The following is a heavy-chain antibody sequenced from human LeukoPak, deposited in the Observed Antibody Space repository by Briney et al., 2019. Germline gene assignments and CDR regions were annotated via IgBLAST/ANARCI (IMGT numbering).Heavy chain of an antibody. CDR1: GGTFSSYA. CDR3: ARSRDTAMELDY. D-gene: IGHD5-18*01. Sequence: SVKVSCKASGGTFSSYAISWVRQAPGQGLELMGGIIPIFGTANYAQKFQGRVTITTDESTSTAYMELSSLRSEDTAVYYCARSRDTAMELDYWGQGTLVTVSS. J-gene: IGHJ4*02. V-gene: IGHV1-69*05. CDR2: IIPIFGTA.